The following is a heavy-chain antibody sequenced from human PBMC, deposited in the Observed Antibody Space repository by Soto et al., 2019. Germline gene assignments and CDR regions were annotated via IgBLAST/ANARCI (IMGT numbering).Heavy chain of an antibody. Sequence: GEPLKISCNGSGVIFTSYWSGWGRQMPGKGLEWMGIIYPGDSDTRYSPSFQGQVTISADKSISTAYLQWSSLKASDTAMYYCARQDTARTGVDYWGQGTLVTVSS. CDR1: GVIFTSYW. V-gene: IGHV5-51*01. D-gene: IGHD5-18*01. CDR3: ARQDTARTGVDY. CDR2: IYPGDSDT. J-gene: IGHJ4*02.